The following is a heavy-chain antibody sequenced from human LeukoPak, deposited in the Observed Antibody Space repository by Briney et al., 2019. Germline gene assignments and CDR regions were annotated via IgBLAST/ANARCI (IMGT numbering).Heavy chain of an antibody. CDR2: MNPNCGDT. CDR1: GYTFTSYD. J-gene: IGHJ4*02. Sequence: ASVKVSCKASGYTFTSYDINWVRQATGQGLEWMGWMNPNCGDTGYVQKFQGRVTMTRDTSIRTAYMERSSLRSEDTAVYYCARGGFGSGSYSDYWGQGTLVTVSS. CDR3: ARGGFGSGSYSDY. D-gene: IGHD3-10*01. V-gene: IGHV1-8*01.